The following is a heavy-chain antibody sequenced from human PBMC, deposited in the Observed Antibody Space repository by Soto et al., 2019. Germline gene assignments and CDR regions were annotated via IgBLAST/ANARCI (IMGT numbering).Heavy chain of an antibody. V-gene: IGHV4-61*01. Sequence: QVQLQESGPGLVQPSETLSLTCTVSGGSFKSGSYSWSWIRQPPGKGLEWIWYVYHTGSTSYNPSLKSRVAISMDTSKNRFSLNLDSVTAAYTAVYFCARDFADFDSWGQGTLVTVSS. CDR1: GGSFKSGSYS. CDR3: ARDFADFDS. D-gene: IGHD3-3*01. CDR2: VYHTGST. J-gene: IGHJ4*02.